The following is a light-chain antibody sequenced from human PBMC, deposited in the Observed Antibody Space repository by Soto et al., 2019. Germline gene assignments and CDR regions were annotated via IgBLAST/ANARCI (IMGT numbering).Light chain of an antibody. Sequence: SALTQPSSVAGSPGQAITISCTGTSSDFGSYNLVSWYPQHPGKAPKLMIYEGSKRPSGVSNRFSGSKSGNTASLTISGLQAEDEADYYCCSYAGSSTFYVFGTGTKVTVL. J-gene: IGLJ1*01. V-gene: IGLV2-23*01. CDR2: EGS. CDR3: CSYAGSSTFYV. CDR1: SSDFGSYNL.